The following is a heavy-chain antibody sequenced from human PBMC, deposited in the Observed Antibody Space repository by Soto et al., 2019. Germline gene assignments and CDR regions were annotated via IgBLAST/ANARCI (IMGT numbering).Heavy chain of an antibody. J-gene: IGHJ4*01. CDR1: GFTFATYA. D-gene: IGHD1-1*01. Sequence: PGGSLRLSCAASGFTFATYAMSWVRQAPGKGLEWVSAISATGISTHYADSVKGRVTISRDNSANTLSLEMSSLTAEDTAVYYCARAKHTSSWTGLDFWGHGTLVTVSS. CDR3: ARAKHTSSWTGLDF. CDR2: ISATGIST. V-gene: IGHV3-23*01.